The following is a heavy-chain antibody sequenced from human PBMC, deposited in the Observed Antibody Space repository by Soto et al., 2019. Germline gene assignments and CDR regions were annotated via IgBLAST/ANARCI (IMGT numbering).Heavy chain of an antibody. J-gene: IGHJ3*02. CDR2: IYSGGST. CDR3: ARASYYYDSSGYWERDAFDI. V-gene: IGHV3-53*01. Sequence: LRLSCAASGFTVSSNYMSWVRQAPGKGLEWVSVIYSGGSTYYADSVKGRFTNSRDNSKNTLYLQMNSLRAEDTAVYYCARASYYYDSSGYWERDAFDIWGQGTMVTVSS. D-gene: IGHD3-22*01. CDR1: GFTVSSNY.